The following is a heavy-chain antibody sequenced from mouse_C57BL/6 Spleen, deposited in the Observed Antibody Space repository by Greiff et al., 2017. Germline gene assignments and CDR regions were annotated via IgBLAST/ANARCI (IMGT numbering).Heavy chain of an antibody. J-gene: IGHJ3*01. V-gene: IGHV1-72*01. D-gene: IGHD1-1*01. CDR3: ARAYGTGGGFAY. CDR1: GYTFTSYW. CDR2: IDPNSGGT. Sequence: QVQLKQPGAELVKPGASVKLSCKASGYTFTSYWMHWVKQRPGRGLEWIGRIDPNSGGTKYNEKFKSKATLTVDKPSSTAYMQLSSLTSEDSAVYYCARAYGTGGGFAYWGQGTLVTVSA.